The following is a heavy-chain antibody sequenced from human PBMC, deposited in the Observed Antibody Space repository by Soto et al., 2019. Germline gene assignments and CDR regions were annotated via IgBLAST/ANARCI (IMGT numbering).Heavy chain of an antibody. CDR3: ARGHRSQWFGEFPLDS. J-gene: IGHJ4*02. CDR1: GGYISSDSYY. D-gene: IGHD3-10*01. CDR2: INHSGTT. V-gene: IGHV4-39*01. Sequence: PSETLSLTCTVSGGYISSDSYYWSWIRQPPGKGQEWIGEINHSGTTNYIPSLKSRVTISVDTSKSQFSLTRSSVTAADTGVYYCARGHRSQWFGEFPLDSWGPGTLVTVSS.